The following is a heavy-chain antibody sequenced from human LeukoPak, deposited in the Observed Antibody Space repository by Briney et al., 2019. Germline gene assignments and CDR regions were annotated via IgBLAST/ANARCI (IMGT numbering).Heavy chain of an antibody. CDR1: GFTFSSYG. J-gene: IGHJ3*02. V-gene: IGHV3-33*01. CDR2: IWYDGSNK. Sequence: GGSLRLSCAASGFTFSSYGMHWVRQAPGKGLEWVAVIWYDGSNKYYADSVKGRFTISRDNSKNTLYLQMNSLRAEDTAVYYCARVLAPRDGYNPFDIWGQGTMVTVSS. D-gene: IGHD5-24*01. CDR3: ARVLAPRDGYNPFDI.